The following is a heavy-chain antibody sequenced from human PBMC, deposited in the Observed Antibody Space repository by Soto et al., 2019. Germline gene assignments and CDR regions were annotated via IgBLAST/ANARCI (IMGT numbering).Heavy chain of an antibody. CDR3: ARVGGINWFDP. CDR2: IYYSGST. J-gene: IGHJ5*02. Sequence: LSLTCTVSGGSISSGGYYWSWIRQHPGKGLEWIGYIYYSGSTYYNPSLKSRVTISVDTSKNQFSLKLISVTAADTAVYYCARVGGINWFDPWGQGTLVTVSS. V-gene: IGHV4-31*03. CDR1: GGSISSGGYY. D-gene: IGHD3-16*01.